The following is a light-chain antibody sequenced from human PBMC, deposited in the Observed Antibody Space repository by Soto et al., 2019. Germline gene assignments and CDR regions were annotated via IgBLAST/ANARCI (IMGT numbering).Light chain of an antibody. CDR2: DAS. CDR1: QSVSTY. Sequence: EIELTQSPATLSLSPGERATLSCRASQSVSTYLAWYQQKPGQAPRLLIYDASNRATGIPARFSGSGSGTDFTLTISSLEPEDFAGYYFHPRSKGITFGQGTRREIK. CDR3: HPRSKGIT. J-gene: IGKJ5*01. V-gene: IGKV3-11*01.